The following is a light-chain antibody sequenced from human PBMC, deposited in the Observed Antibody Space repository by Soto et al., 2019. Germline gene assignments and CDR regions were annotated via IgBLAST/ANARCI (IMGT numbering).Light chain of an antibody. Sequence: EIVLTQSPGTLSLSPGERATLSCRASQSVTSNYLAWYQQKPGQAPRLLIYGASTRAAGVPDRFSGSGSGTDFTLTITRLEPEDFAVYYCQQYGRSPPLYTFGQGTKLWVK. J-gene: IGKJ2*01. CDR2: GAS. CDR1: QSVTSNY. CDR3: QQYGRSPPLYT. V-gene: IGKV3-20*01.